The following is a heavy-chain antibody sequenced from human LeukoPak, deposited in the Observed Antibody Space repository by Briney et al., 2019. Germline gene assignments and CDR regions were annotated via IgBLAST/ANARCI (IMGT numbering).Heavy chain of an antibody. Sequence: GASVKVSCKASGGTFSSYAISWVRQAPGQGLEWMGGVIPIFGTANYAQKLQGRVTMTTDTSTSTAYMELRSLRSDDTAVYYCAREGDEYYFDYWGQGTLVTVSS. CDR3: AREGDEYYFDY. V-gene: IGHV1-69*05. CDR1: GGTFSSYA. J-gene: IGHJ4*02. CDR2: VIPIFGTA. D-gene: IGHD3-16*01.